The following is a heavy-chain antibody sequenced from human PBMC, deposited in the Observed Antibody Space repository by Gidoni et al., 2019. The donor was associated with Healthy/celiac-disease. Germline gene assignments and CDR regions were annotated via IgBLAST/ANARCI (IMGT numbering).Heavy chain of an antibody. Sequence: EVQLLESGGGLVQPGGSLRLSCAASGFTFSSYAMSWVRQAPGKGLGWVAAISGSGGSTYYADSVKGRFTISRDNSKNTLYLQMNSLRAEDTAVYYCAKGTRGITMKHQIDYWGQGTLVTVSS. CDR3: AKGTRGITMKHQIDY. CDR2: ISGSGGST. D-gene: IGHD3-22*01. CDR1: GFTFSSYA. V-gene: IGHV3-23*01. J-gene: IGHJ4*02.